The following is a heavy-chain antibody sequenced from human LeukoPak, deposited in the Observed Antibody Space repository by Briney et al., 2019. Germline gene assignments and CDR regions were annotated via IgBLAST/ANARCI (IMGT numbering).Heavy chain of an antibody. CDR3: AKRAAGYYFDY. CDR1: GFTFSSYA. CDR2: ISGSGGST. V-gene: IGHV3-23*01. J-gene: IGHJ4*02. D-gene: IGHD6-13*01. Sequence: PGGSLRLSCAASGFTFSSYAMSWVRQAPGQGLEWVSVISGSGGSTLYADSVKGRFTISRDNSKNTLYLQMNSLRAEDTAVFYCAKRAAGYYFDYWGQGTLVTVSS.